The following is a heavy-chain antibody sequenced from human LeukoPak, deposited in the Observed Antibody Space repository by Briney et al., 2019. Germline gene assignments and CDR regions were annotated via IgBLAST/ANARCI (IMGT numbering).Heavy chain of an antibody. Sequence: ASVKVSCKASGYTFTGYYMHWVRQAPGQGLEWMGRINPNSGGTNYAQKFQGRVTMTRDTSISTAYMELSRLRSDDTAVYYCARAWGSGSYYKALYCYYMDVWGKGTTVTVSS. V-gene: IGHV1-2*06. CDR2: INPNSGGT. CDR3: ARAWGSGSYYKALYCYYMDV. D-gene: IGHD3-10*01. J-gene: IGHJ6*03. CDR1: GYTFTGYY.